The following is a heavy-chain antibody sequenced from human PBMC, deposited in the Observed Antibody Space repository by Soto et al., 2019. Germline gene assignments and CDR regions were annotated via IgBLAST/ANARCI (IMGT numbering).Heavy chain of an antibody. D-gene: IGHD2-15*01. V-gene: IGHV4-30-2*01. CDR3: ASSPLEYCRGGSYYFDY. CDR1: GGSISSGGYS. Sequence: SETLSLTCAVSGGSISSGGYSWSWIRQPPGKGREWIGYIYHSGSTYYNPSLKSPVTISVDRSKNQFSLKLSSVTAADTAVYYCASSPLEYCRGGSYYFDYWGQGTLVTVSS. CDR2: IYHSGST. J-gene: IGHJ4*02.